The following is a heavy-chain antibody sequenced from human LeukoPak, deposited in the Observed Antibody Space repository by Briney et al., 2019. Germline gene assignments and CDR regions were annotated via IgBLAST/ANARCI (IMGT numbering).Heavy chain of an antibody. D-gene: IGHD2-8*01. CDR2: INAGNGNT. CDR3: ARTKDTGHFDY. J-gene: IGHJ4*01. Sequence: GASVKVSCKVSGYTLTELSMHWVRQAPGKGLEWMGWINAGNGNTKYSQKFQGRVTITRDTSASTAYMELSSLRSEDTAVYYCARTKDTGHFDYWGQGTLVTVSS. V-gene: IGHV1-3*01. CDR1: GYTLTELS.